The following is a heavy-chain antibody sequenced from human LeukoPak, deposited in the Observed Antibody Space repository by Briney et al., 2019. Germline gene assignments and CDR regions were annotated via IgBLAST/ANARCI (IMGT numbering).Heavy chain of an antibody. D-gene: IGHD5-12*01. J-gene: IGHJ4*02. CDR3: AKGFQSGYDYYFDY. CDR1: GFTFSGFG. Sequence: GGSLRLSCAASGFTFSGFGMHWVRQAPGKGLEWVAYIHTDQTIQYYADSVKGRFTTSRDNSKNTLYLQMNSLRAEDTAVYYCAKGFQSGYDYYFDYWGQGTLVTVSS. CDR2: IHTDQTIQ. V-gene: IGHV3-30*02.